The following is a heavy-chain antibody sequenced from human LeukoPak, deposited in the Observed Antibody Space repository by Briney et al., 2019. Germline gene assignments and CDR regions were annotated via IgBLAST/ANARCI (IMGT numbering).Heavy chain of an antibody. CDR2: IYYTGST. CDR3: ARRGGSGRAFDY. CDR1: GASISGGTYY. Sequence: SETLSLTCSVSGASISGGTYYWGWIRQPPGKGLEWIGSIYYTGSTYDNPSLNSRVTISVDTSKNQFSLKLSSVTAADTAVYYCARRGGSGRAFDYWGQGTLVTVSS. J-gene: IGHJ4*02. V-gene: IGHV4-39*01. D-gene: IGHD1-26*01.